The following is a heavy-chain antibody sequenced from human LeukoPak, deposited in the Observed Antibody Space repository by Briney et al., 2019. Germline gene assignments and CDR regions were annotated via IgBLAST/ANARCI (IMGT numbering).Heavy chain of an antibody. D-gene: IGHD6-13*01. CDR2: INPNSGGT. V-gene: IGHV1-2*04. CDR1: GYTFTGYY. J-gene: IGHJ3*02. CDR3: ARGGQQLVAHSGEDAFDI. Sequence: ASVKVSCKASGYTFTGYYMHWVRQAPGQGLEWMGWINPNSGGTNYAQKFQGWVTMTRDTSISTAYMELSRLRSDDTAVYYCARGGQQLVAHSGEDAFDIWGQGTMVTVPS.